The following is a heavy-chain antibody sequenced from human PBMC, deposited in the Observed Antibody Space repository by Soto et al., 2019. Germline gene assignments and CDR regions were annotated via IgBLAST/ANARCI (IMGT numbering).Heavy chain of an antibody. CDR2: IKSKKDGGTT. CDR3: ATGAPESGVWFDS. CDR1: GLTFSNAW. V-gene: IGHV3-15*07. J-gene: IGHJ5*01. Sequence: EVQLVESGGGLVKPGGSLRLSCAVSGLTFSNAWMNWVRQAPGKGLEWVGRIKSKKDGGTTDYAAPVNGRSTISRDDSRNTLYLQMNSLKTEDTAVYFCATGAPESGVWFDSWGQGTLVTVSS. D-gene: IGHD3-3*01.